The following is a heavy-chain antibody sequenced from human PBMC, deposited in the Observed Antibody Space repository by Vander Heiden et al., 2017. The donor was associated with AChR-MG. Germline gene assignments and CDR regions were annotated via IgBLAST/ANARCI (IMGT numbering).Heavy chain of an antibody. D-gene: IGHD2-2*02. J-gene: IGHJ5*02. Sequence: QVQLQPWGAGLLKPSETLSLTCAVYGGSFSGYYWSWIRQPPGKGLEWIGEINHSGSTNYNPSLKSRVTISVDTSKNQFSLKLSSVTAADTAVYYCARGGDIVVVPAAIRGNWFDPWGQGTLVTVSS. CDR2: INHSGST. V-gene: IGHV4-34*01. CDR1: GGSFSGYY. CDR3: ARGGDIVVVPAAIRGNWFDP.